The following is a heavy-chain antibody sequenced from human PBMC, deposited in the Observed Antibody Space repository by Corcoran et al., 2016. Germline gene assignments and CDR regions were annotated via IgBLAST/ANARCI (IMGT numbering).Heavy chain of an antibody. Sequence: QVQLQESGPGLVKPSQTLSLTCTVSGGSISSGGYYWSWIRQHPGKGLEWIGYIYYSGSTYYNPSLKSRVTISVDTSKNQFSLKLSSVTAADTAVYYCARSSIAARPGRYNWFDPWGQGTLVTVSS. V-gene: IGHV4-31*03. D-gene: IGHD6-6*01. CDR1: GGSISSGGYY. J-gene: IGHJ5*02. CDR2: IYYSGST. CDR3: ARSSIAARPGRYNWFDP.